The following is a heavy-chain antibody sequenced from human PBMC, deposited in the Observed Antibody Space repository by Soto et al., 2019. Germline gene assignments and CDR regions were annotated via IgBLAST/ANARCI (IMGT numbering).Heavy chain of an antibody. CDR1: GFTFSSYA. Sequence: GRSLRLSCAASGFTFSSYAMHWVRQAPGKGLEWVAVISYDGSNKYYADSVKGRFTISRDNSKNTLYLQMNSLRAEDTAVYYCAGQSSYSNYQFDYWGQGTLVTVSS. CDR2: ISYDGSNK. D-gene: IGHD4-4*01. J-gene: IGHJ4*02. CDR3: AGQSSYSNYQFDY. V-gene: IGHV3-30-3*01.